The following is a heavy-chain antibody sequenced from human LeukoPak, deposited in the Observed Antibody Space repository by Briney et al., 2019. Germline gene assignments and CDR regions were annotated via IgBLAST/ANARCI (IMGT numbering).Heavy chain of an antibody. Sequence: GGSLRLSCAASGFTFSSYSMNWVRQAPGKGLEWVSYISSSSSTIYYADSVKGRFTISRDNAKNSLYLQMNSLRAEDTAVYYCARGSALAWSAFDIWGQGTMVTVSS. CDR1: GFTFSSYS. D-gene: IGHD3-3*01. CDR3: ARGSALAWSAFDI. J-gene: IGHJ3*02. CDR2: ISSSSSTI. V-gene: IGHV3-48*01.